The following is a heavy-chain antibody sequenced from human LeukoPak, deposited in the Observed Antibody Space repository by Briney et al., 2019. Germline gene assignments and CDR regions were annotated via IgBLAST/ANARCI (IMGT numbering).Heavy chain of an antibody. CDR3: ARDFGGGYSCY. CDR2: ISSSGSTI. D-gene: IGHD5-24*01. V-gene: IGHV3-48*03. J-gene: IGHJ4*02. CDR1: GFTFSSYE. Sequence: GGSLRLSCAASGFTFSSYEMNWVRQAPGKGLEWVSYISSSGSTIYYADSVKGRFTISRDNAKNSLYLQMNSLRAEDTAVYYCARDFGGGYSCYWGQGTLVTVSS.